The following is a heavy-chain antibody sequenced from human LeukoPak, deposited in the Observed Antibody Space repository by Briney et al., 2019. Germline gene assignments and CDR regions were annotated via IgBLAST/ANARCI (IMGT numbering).Heavy chain of an antibody. CDR2: IASDGSST. V-gene: IGHV3-74*01. Sequence: GGSLRLSCAASGFTFSSYWMNWVRQAPGKGLVWVSRIASDGSSTTYADSVKGRFSISRDSAKNTLYLQMNSLRVEDTAVYYCARGRPHGNDYWGQGTLVTVSS. J-gene: IGHJ4*02. D-gene: IGHD4-23*01. CDR3: ARGRPHGNDY. CDR1: GFTFSSYW.